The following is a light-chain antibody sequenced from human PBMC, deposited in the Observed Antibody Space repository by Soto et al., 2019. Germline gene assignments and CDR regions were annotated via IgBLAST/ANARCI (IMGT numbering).Light chain of an antibody. V-gene: IGKV3D-15*01. CDR2: GAS. CDR1: QSVSSN. Sequence: EIVMTRSPATLSVSPRERATLSCRASQSVSSNLAWYQQKPGHAPRPLIYGASIRATGIPASFSGSGSGTEFTLTISSLQAEDFAVYYCQQYNNWTPVYTFGQGTKLEIK. J-gene: IGKJ2*01. CDR3: QQYNNWTPVYT.